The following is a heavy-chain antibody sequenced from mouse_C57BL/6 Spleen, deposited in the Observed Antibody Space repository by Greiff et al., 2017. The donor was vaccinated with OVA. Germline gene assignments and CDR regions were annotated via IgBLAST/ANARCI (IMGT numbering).Heavy chain of an antibody. Sequence: QVQLQQSGPGLVAPSQSLSITCTVSGFSLTSYAISWVRQPPGKGLEWLGVIWTGGGTNYNSALKSRLSISKDNSKSQVFLKMNSLQTDDTARYYCARNPKYYGSSPAWFAYWGQGTLVTVSA. CDR1: GFSLTSYA. CDR2: IWTGGGT. CDR3: ARNPKYYGSSPAWFAY. V-gene: IGHV2-9-1*01. D-gene: IGHD1-1*01. J-gene: IGHJ3*01.